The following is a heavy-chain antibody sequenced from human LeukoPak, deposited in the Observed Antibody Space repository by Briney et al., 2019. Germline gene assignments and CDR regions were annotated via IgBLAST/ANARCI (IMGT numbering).Heavy chain of an antibody. Sequence: SETLSLTCTVSGGSISSYYWSWIRQPPGKGLEWIGHIYYSGSTNYNPSLKSRVTISVDTSKNQFSLKLSSVTAADTAVYYCARGDYGEPFDYWGQGTLVTVSS. J-gene: IGHJ4*02. V-gene: IGHV4-59*01. CDR3: ARGDYGEPFDY. D-gene: IGHD4-17*01. CDR1: GGSISSYY. CDR2: IYYSGST.